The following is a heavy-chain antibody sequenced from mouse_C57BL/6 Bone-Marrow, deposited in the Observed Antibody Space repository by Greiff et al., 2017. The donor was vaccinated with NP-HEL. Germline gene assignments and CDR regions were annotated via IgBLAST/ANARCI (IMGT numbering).Heavy chain of an antibody. CDR1: GFTFSDYY. V-gene: IGHV5-16*01. D-gene: IGHD2-2*01. CDR3: AREPMVFHWYFDV. Sequence: EVMLVESEGGLVQPGSSMKLSCTASGFTFSDYYMAWVRQVPEKGLEWVANINYDGSSTYYLDSLKSRFIISRDNAKNILYLQMSSLKSEDTATYYCAREPMVFHWYFDVWGTGTTVTVSS. CDR2: INYDGSST. J-gene: IGHJ1*03.